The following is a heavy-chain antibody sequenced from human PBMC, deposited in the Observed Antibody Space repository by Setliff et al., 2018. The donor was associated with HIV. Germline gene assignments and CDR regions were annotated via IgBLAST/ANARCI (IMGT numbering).Heavy chain of an antibody. CDR2: IIPIFGTA. CDR1: GGTSSSYA. Sequence: ASVKVSCKASGGTSSSYAISWVRQATGQGLEWMGGIIPIFGTANYAQKFQGRVTITADESTSTAYMELSSLRSEDTAVYYCAATYYYDSSGLHGFDYWGQGTLVTVSS. D-gene: IGHD3-22*01. CDR3: AATYYYDSSGLHGFDY. J-gene: IGHJ4*02. V-gene: IGHV1-69*13.